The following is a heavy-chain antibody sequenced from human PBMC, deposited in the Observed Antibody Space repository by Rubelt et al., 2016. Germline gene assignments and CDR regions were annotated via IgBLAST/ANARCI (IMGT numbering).Heavy chain of an antibody. CDR2: VFYSGRT. D-gene: IGHD2-2*01. V-gene: IGHV4-39*01. Sequence: QLPLQESGPGLVQPSETLSLTCTVSGASISTSYYYWGWIRQPPGLGLEWIGSVFYSGRTYYNPHLTSRVTISVETSKNQFSLKVSSVTAAETAVYYCARVPSSVCAFDIWGQGTMVTVSS. CDR1: GASISTSYYY. J-gene: IGHJ3*02. CDR3: ARVPSSVCAFDI.